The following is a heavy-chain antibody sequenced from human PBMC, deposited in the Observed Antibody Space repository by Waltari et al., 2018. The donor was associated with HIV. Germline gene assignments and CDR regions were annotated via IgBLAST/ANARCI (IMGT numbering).Heavy chain of an antibody. V-gene: IGHV4-59*12. J-gene: IGHJ5*02. CDR3: ARSPGRKAVGLSP. Sequence: QLQLLVSGPGLVTPSETLSGTRSLSVGSSDAYFWTWIPQPPGKRLEWIGYISHNGNTNYNPSLNGRVAFSIDTSTNMLSLIIRSVTAADTAVYFCARSPGRKAVGLSPWGQGTMVTVSS. CDR2: ISHNGNT. CDR1: VGSSDAYF. D-gene: IGHD6-19*01.